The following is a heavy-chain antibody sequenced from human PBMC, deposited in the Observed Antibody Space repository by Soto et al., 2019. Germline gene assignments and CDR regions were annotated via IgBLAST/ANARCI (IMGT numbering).Heavy chain of an antibody. J-gene: IGHJ4*02. CDR1: GFTFSSYG. V-gene: IGHV3-33*01. CDR2: IWYDGSNN. Sequence: PGGSLRLSCEASGFTFSSYGMHWVRQAPGKGLEWVAMIWYDGSNNYYADSVKGRFTISRDNSKNTLYLQMNSLRAEDTAVYYCARDHGPYSFDYWGQGTLVTVSS. CDR3: ARDHGPYSFDY.